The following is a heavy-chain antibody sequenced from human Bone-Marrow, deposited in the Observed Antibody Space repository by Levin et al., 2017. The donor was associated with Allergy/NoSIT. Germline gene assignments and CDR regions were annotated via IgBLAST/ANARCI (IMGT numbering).Heavy chain of an antibody. CDR3: ATDDGYAMDV. Sequence: GGSLRLSCAASGFPFSRDWMHWVRQAPGKGLVWVSCIYGDGSSPTYADSVKGRFTISRDNAKNTLYLQMSSLRAEDTAVYYCATDDGYAMDVWGQGTTVIVSS. J-gene: IGHJ6*02. CDR2: IYGDGSSP. CDR1: GFPFSRDW. V-gene: IGHV3-74*01.